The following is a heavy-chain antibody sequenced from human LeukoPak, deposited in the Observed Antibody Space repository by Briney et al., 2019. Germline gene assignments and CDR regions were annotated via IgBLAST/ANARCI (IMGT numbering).Heavy chain of an antibody. CDR1: GGSFSGYY. Sequence: PSETLSLTCAVYGGSFSGYYWSWIRQPPGKGLEWIGYIYYSGSTKYKPSLKSRVTISVDTSKNQFSLKLSSVTAADTAVYYCARGRFLDAFDIWGQGTMVTVSS. J-gene: IGHJ3*02. D-gene: IGHD3-3*01. V-gene: IGHV4-59*01. CDR2: IYYSGST. CDR3: ARGRFLDAFDI.